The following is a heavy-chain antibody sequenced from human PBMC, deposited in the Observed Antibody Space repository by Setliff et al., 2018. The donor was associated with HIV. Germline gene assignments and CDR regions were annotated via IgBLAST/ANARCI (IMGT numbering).Heavy chain of an antibody. D-gene: IGHD3-22*01. CDR1: GYTFNIDY. J-gene: IGHJ1*01. V-gene: IGHV1-46*02. Sequence: GASVKVSCKASGYTFNIDYIHWVRQAPGQGLEWMGIISPFDDTTNYAQKFQGRVTTTRDTSTNTVYMELSSLRSEDSAVYYCVRAYDQDFLHWGQGTVVTVSS. CDR3: VRAYDQDFLH. CDR2: ISPFDDTT.